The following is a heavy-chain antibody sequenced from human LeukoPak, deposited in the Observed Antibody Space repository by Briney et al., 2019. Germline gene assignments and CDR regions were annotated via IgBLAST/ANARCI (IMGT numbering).Heavy chain of an antibody. V-gene: IGHV3-48*01. Sequence: GGSLRLSCAAPGFTFSSYSMNWVRQAPGKGLEWVSYISSSSSTIYYADSVKGRFTISRDNAKNSLYLQMNSLRAEDTAVYYCARETYYYDSSGYWVLDYWGQGTLVTVSS. CDR1: GFTFSSYS. CDR3: ARETYYYDSSGYWVLDY. CDR2: ISSSSSTI. D-gene: IGHD3-22*01. J-gene: IGHJ4*02.